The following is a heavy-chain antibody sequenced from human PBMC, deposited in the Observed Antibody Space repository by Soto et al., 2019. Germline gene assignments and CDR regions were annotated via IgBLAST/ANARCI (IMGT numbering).Heavy chain of an antibody. Sequence: EVQLVESGGGLVQPGGSLRLSCAVSGFTFGSYWMNWVRLIPGKGLEWVAYIKPDGSATYYVDSVKGRFTISRDNAKNSLYLQMNRLRVEDTSVYYCARAGYCGPGCYYYFDYWGQGTLVNVSS. CDR2: IKPDGSAT. CDR1: GFTFGSYW. D-gene: IGHD2-21*02. CDR3: ARAGYCGPGCYYYFDY. V-gene: IGHV3-7*01. J-gene: IGHJ4*02.